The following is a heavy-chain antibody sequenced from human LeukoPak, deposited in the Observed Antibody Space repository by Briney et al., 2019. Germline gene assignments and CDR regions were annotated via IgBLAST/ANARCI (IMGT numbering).Heavy chain of an antibody. D-gene: IGHD3-16*01. CDR1: GGSISSGSYY. CDR3: ARGGGPPSYLDY. CDR2: IYTSGST. V-gene: IGHV4-61*02. J-gene: IGHJ4*02. Sequence: SQTLSLTCTVSGGSISSGSYYWSWIRQPAGKGLEWIGRIYTSGSTNYNPSLKSRVTISVDTSKNQFSLKLSSVTTADTAVYFCARGGGPPSYLDYWGQGTLVTVSS.